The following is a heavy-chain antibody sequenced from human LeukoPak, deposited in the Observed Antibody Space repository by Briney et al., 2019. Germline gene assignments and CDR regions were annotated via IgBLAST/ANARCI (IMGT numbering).Heavy chain of an antibody. CDR2: ISSSTSYI. D-gene: IGHD2-8*01. CDR1: GFTFSSYS. Sequence: GGCLRLSCAASGFTFSSYSMNWVRQAPGKGLEWVSFISSSTSYISYADSVKGRFTISRDNAKSSLWLQMNSLRAEDTAVYYCARATNGRFDIWGQGTMVTVSS. V-gene: IGHV3-21*01. J-gene: IGHJ3*02. CDR3: ARATNGRFDI.